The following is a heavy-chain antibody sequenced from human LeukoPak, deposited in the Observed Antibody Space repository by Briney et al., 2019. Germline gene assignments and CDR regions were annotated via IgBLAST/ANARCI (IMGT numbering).Heavy chain of an antibody. V-gene: IGHV5-51*01. CDR2: IYPGGSDT. D-gene: IGHD7-27*01. J-gene: IGHJ6*02. CDR3: VRLNRGSAYYYYGMDV. Sequence: GESLKISCQGSGYSFTSYWIGWVRQMPGKGLEWMRIIYPGGSDTRYSPSFQGQVTISADKSITTAYLQWSSLKASDTAMYYCVRLNRGSAYYYYGMDVWGQGTTVTVSS. CDR1: GYSFTSYW.